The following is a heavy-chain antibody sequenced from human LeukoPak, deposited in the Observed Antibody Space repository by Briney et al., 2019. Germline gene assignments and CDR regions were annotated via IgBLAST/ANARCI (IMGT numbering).Heavy chain of an antibody. CDR3: ARILGDNGYGSGFFDY. D-gene: IGHD3-10*01. Sequence: GGSLSLSVGASGLTRSTPGRNGFGQAQGKGLGWVPPISTRDFINYADSVKGRFTVSRDHAKDSLYLQMNSLRAEDTAVYYCARILGDNGYGSGFFDYWGQGALVTVSS. CDR2: ISTRDFI. J-gene: IGHJ4*02. CDR1: GLTRSTPG. V-gene: IGHV3-21*01.